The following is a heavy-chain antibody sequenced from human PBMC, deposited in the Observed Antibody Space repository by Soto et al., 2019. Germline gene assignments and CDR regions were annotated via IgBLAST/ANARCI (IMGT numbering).Heavy chain of an antibody. CDR1: GYTFTSYG. V-gene: IGHV1-18*01. CDR2: ISAYNGNT. CDR3: ARVRAVVVPAAIDY. J-gene: IGHJ4*02. Sequence: GASVKVSCKASGYTFTSYGISWVRQAPGQGPEWMGWISAYNGNTNYAQKLQGRVTMTTDTSTSTAYMELRSLRSDDTAVYYCARVRAVVVPAAIDYWGQGTLVTVSS. D-gene: IGHD2-2*01.